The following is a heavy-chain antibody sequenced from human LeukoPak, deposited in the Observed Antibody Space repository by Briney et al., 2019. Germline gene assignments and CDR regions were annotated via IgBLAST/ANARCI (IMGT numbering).Heavy chain of an antibody. D-gene: IGHD4-11*01. CDR1: GVSISSGGYY. J-gene: IGHJ4*02. V-gene: IGHV4-31*03. Sequence: KPSETLSLTCTVSGVSISSGGYYWSWIRQHPGKGLEWIGYIYYSGSTYYNPSLKSRLTISLDTSNNQSSLELSSVTAADTAVYYCARGPVRDYSNYWGQGTLVTVSS. CDR3: ARGPVRDYSNY. CDR2: IYYSGST.